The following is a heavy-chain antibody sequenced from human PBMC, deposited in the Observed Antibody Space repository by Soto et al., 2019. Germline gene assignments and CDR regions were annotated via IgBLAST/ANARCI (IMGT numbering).Heavy chain of an antibody. CDR1: GYTFTSYG. V-gene: IGHV1-18*01. CDR2: ISAYNGNT. D-gene: IGHD6-13*01. Sequence: ASVKVSCKASGYTFTSYGISWVRQAPGQGLEWMGWISAYNGNTNYAQKLQGRVTMTTDTSTSTAYMELRSLRSDDTAVYYCARDGRPSWQRLVPHWFDPWGQGTLVTVPQ. J-gene: IGHJ5*02. CDR3: ARDGRPSWQRLVPHWFDP.